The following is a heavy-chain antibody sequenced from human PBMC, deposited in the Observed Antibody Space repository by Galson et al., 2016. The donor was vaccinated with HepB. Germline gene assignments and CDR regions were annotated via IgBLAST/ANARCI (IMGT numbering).Heavy chain of an antibody. V-gene: IGHV3-23*01. CDR1: GFTFKTYA. J-gene: IGHJ4*02. CDR3: VRDFDY. Sequence: SLRLSCAASGFTFKTYAMSWVRQAPGKGLEWVSVIDDNGANIYYADSVNGRFTISRDNSDNTLSLQMNRLRAEDTARYYCVRDFDYWGRGTQVTVSS. CDR2: IDDNGANI.